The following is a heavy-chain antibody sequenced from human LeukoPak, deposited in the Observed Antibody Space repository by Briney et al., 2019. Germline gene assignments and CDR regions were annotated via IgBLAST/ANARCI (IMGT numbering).Heavy chain of an antibody. Sequence: PGESLRPSCAVSGFTFRTYAMSWVRQAPGKGLEWVSAISGSGGNTYYADSVQGRFTISRDNSKNTLYLQMNSLSAEDSAMYYCAKDFISGDGKWEVDYWGQGSLVTVSS. CDR1: GFTFRTYA. V-gene: IGHV3-23*01. CDR2: ISGSGGNT. J-gene: IGHJ4*02. D-gene: IGHD7-27*01. CDR3: AKDFISGDGKWEVDY.